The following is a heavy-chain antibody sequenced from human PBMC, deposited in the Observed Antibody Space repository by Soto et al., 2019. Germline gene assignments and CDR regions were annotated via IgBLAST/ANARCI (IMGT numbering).Heavy chain of an antibody. CDR1: GYTFSNFG. J-gene: IGHJ4*02. Sequence: QVQLVQSGAEVKKPGASVKVSCKASGYTFSNFGISWVRQAPGQGLEWLGWISTDNGNTKYAQNLQGRVTMTTDTXTXTXXMELRSLRSDDTAVYYCTRDAKYYDILTGYFVNDYWGQGTLVTVSS. CDR3: TRDAKYYDILTGYFVNDY. V-gene: IGHV1-18*01. CDR2: ISTDNGNT. D-gene: IGHD3-9*01.